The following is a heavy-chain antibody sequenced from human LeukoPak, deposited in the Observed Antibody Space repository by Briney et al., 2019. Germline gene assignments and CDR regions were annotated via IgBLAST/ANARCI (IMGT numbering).Heavy chain of an antibody. Sequence: GGSLRLSCVASGFTFSSYAMSWVRQAPGRGLEWVSSIGGTGVNTYYADSVKGRFTISRDNSKNTLYLQMNSLRAEDTAVYYCAKDPPRYSLGDDYWGQGTLVTVSS. J-gene: IGHJ4*02. D-gene: IGHD3-16*01. CDR1: GFTFSSYA. CDR2: IGGTGVNT. V-gene: IGHV3-23*01. CDR3: AKDPPRYSLGDDY.